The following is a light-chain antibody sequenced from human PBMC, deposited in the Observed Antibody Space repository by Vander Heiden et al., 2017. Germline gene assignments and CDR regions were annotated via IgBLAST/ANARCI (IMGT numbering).Light chain of an antibody. V-gene: IGLV4-69*01. CDR1: SGHSSYA. CDR3: QTWGAGIQV. Sequence: QPLLPQSPSASACLGAPVKLTCTVSSGHSSYAIAWHQQQPEKGPRYLMKLNSDGSHSKGDGIPDRFSGSSSGAERYLTIASLQSEEGADYYCQTWGAGIQVFGGGTKLTVL. J-gene: IGLJ3*02. CDR2: LNSDGSH.